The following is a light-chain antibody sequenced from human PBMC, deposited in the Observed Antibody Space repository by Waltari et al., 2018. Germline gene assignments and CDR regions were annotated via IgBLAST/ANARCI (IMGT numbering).Light chain of an antibody. CDR3: QQYNSIPRT. V-gene: IGKV1-NL1*01. CDR2: AAT. CDR1: HGLTNS. Sequence: DIQMSQSPSSLSASVGDRVTITCRASHGLTNSLAWYPQKPGKAPKLLVYAATILESGVPSRFSGSGSGTDYTLTVSSLQPEDFATYYCQQYNSIPRTFGQGTKVEIK. J-gene: IGKJ1*01.